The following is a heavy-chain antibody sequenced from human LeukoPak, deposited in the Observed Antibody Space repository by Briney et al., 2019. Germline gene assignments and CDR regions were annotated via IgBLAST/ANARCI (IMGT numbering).Heavy chain of an antibody. Sequence: GGSLRLSCAASGFTFSSYSMNWVRQAPGKGLEWVSYISSSSSTIYYADSVKGRFTISRDNAKNSLYLQMNSLRAEDTAVYYCAREIRYFRQQLVQGAFDIWGQGTMVTVSS. CDR2: ISSSSSTI. CDR1: GFTFSSYS. V-gene: IGHV3-48*01. CDR3: AREIRYFRQQLVQGAFDI. D-gene: IGHD6-13*01. J-gene: IGHJ3*02.